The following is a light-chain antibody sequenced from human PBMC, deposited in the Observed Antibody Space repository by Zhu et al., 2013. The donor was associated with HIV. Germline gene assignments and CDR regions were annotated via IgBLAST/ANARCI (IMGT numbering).Light chain of an antibody. J-gene: IGKJ4*01. Sequence: EIVLTQSPGTLSLSPGERATLSCRASQSVSSSYLAWYQQKPGQAPRLLIYGASSRATGIPDRFSGSGSGTDFTLTISRLEPEDFAVYYCHQYGSSPLTFGGGTTVEVK. CDR2: GAS. V-gene: IGKV3-20*01. CDR3: HQYGSSPLT. CDR1: QSVSSSY.